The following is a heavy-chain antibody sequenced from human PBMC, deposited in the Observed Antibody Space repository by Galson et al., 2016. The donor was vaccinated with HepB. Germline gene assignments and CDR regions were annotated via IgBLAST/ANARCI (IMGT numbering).Heavy chain of an antibody. J-gene: IGHJ6*02. CDR1: FSSYD. CDR3: ARVQTPAFYYVIDV. V-gene: IGHV1-8*01. CDR2: MNPNNGNT. Sequence: FSSYDVNWVRQATGHGLEWMGWMNPNNGNTGYAQKFQGRVTMTRNTSISTAYMELSSLRSDDTAVYFCARVQTPAFYYVIDVWGQGTTVTVSS.